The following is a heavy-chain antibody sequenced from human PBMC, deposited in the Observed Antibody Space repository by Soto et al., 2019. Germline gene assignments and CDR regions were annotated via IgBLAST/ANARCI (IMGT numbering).Heavy chain of an antibody. D-gene: IGHD4-17*01. CDR1: GGTFSSYA. Sequence: QVQLVQSGAEVKKPGSSVKVSCKASGGTFSSYAISWVRQAPGQGLEWMGGIIPIFGTANYAQKFQGRVTXXAXEXXSPAYMELSSLRSEDTAVYYCARDRSTVTKEAMDVWGQGTTVTVSS. CDR2: IIPIFGTA. V-gene: IGHV1-69*12. CDR3: ARDRSTVTKEAMDV. J-gene: IGHJ6*02.